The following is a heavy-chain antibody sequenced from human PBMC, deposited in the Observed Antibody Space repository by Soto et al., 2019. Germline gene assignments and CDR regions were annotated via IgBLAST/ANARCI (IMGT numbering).Heavy chain of an antibody. V-gene: IGHV4-34*02. CDR2: INHSGST. D-gene: IGHD3-16*02. J-gene: IGHJ4*02. CDR1: GGSFSGYS. CDR3: ARGSFTVTHDDSFWGSHRERVYYFDD. Sequence: QVQLQQWGAGLLEPSETLSLPCAVYGGSFSGYSWSWVRQPQEKGLDWIGEINHSGSTKYNQSLKSRVTIAVDTSKDQFSLKLSSVTAADTAVYYCARGSFTVTHDDSFWGSHRERVYYFDDCGQGTLGTVSS.